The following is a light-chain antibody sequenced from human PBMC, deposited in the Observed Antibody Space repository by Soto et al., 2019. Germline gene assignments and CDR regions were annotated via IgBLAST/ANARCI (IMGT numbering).Light chain of an antibody. CDR1: QSVSSSY. V-gene: IGKV3D-20*02. Sequence: EIVLTQSPGTLSLSPGERAILSCRASQSVSSSYLAWYQQKLGRAPRLLIHDTSNRATGVPARFSGSGSGTDFTLTISSLEPEDFGVYYCQQRGSWPPTFGQGTRLEI. J-gene: IGKJ5*01. CDR3: QQRGSWPPT. CDR2: DTS.